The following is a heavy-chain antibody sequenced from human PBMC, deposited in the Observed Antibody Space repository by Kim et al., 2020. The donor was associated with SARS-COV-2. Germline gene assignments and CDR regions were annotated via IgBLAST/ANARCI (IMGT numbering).Heavy chain of an antibody. D-gene: IGHD2-2*01. V-gene: IGHV1-18*04. CDR1: GYTFTSYG. CDR3: ARGSVPAAIPDYYYGMDV. J-gene: IGHJ6*02. CDR2: ISAYNGNT. Sequence: ASVKVSCKASGYTFTSYGISWVRQAPGQGLEWMGWISAYNGNTNYAQKLQGRVTMTTDTSTSTAYMELRSLRSDDTAVYYCARGSVPAAIPDYYYGMDVWGQGTTVTVSS.